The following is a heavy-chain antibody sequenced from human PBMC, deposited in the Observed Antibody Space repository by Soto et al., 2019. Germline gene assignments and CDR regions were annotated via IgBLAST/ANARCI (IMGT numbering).Heavy chain of an antibody. V-gene: IGHV5-10-1*04. Sequence: PGESLKISCKASGYSFTRKWISWVRQMPGKGLEWMGRIDPTDSYIKYSPSFQGQVTISADKSIGTAYLQWSSLKASDTAMYYCARHQRDDASRKIDCWGQGTLVTVSS. CDR3: ARHQRDDASRKIDC. J-gene: IGHJ4*02. CDR2: IDPTDSYI. CDR1: GYSFTRKW. D-gene: IGHD3-16*01.